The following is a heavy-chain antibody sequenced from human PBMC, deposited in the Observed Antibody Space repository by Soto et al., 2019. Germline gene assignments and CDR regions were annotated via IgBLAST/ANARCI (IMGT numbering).Heavy chain of an antibody. CDR2: IKQDGSEK. CDR1: GFTFSSYW. CDR3: ARHMGDYGPIYFDY. Sequence: PGGSLRLSCAASGFTFSSYWMSWVRQAPGKGLEWVANIKQDGSEKYYVDSVKGRFTISRDNAKNSLYLQMNSLRAEDTAVYYCARHMGDYGPIYFDYWGQGTLVTVSS. V-gene: IGHV3-7*01. D-gene: IGHD4-17*01. J-gene: IGHJ4*02.